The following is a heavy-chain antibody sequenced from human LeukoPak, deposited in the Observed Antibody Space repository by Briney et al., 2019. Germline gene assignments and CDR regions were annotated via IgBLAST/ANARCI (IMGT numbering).Heavy chain of an antibody. CDR1: DGSMSSYY. Sequence: PSETLSLTCTVSDGSMSSYYWSWIRQPPGKGLEWIGYIYYSGSTNYNPSLKSRVTISVDTSKNQFSLKLSSVTAADTAVYYCARGGSRIYYMDVWGKGTTVTVSS. D-gene: IGHD6-13*01. CDR3: ARGGSRIYYMDV. J-gene: IGHJ6*03. V-gene: IGHV4-59*01. CDR2: IYYSGST.